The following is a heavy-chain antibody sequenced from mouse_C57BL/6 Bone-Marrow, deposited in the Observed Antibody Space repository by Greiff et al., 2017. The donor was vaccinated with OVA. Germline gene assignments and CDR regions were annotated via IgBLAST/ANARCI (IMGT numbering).Heavy chain of an antibody. D-gene: IGHD1-1*01. J-gene: IGHJ1*03. V-gene: IGHV2-5*01. CDR1: GFSLTSYG. CDR3: AKRRLITTVVSYWYFDV. CDR2: IWRGGST. Sequence: VQLQQSGPGLVQPSQSLSITCTVSGFSLTSYGVHWVRQSPGKGLEWLGVIWRGGSTDSHAAFMSILSITKDNSKSQVFLKMNRLQADDTAIYYCAKRRLITTVVSYWYFDVWGTGTTVTVSS.